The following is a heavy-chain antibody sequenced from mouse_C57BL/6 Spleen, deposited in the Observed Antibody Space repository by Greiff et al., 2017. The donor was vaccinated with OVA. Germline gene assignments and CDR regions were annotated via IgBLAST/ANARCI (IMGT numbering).Heavy chain of an antibody. CDR2: IYPGDGDT. D-gene: IGHD1-1*01. Sequence: VHLVESGPELVKPGASVKISCKASGYAFSSSWMNWVKQRPGKGLEWIGRIYPGDGDTNYNGKFKGKATLTADKSSSTAYMQLSSLTSEDSAVYFCAREKDYGSSFDYWGQGTTLTVSS. CDR1: GYAFSSSW. J-gene: IGHJ2*01. V-gene: IGHV1-82*01. CDR3: AREKDYGSSFDY.